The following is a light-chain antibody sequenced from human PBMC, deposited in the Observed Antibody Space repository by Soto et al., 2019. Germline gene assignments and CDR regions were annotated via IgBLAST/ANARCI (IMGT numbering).Light chain of an antibody. CDR2: GVN. J-gene: IGLJ2*01. CDR1: SSDIGRYNY. V-gene: IGLV2-14*01. Sequence: QSVLTQPASVSGSPGQSITISCTGTSSDIGRYNYVSWYQQHPDKAPRLVISGVNKRPSGISNRFSGSKSGNTASLTISGLQADDEAIYYCASYTSTTTLVVFGGGTQLTVL. CDR3: ASYTSTTTLVV.